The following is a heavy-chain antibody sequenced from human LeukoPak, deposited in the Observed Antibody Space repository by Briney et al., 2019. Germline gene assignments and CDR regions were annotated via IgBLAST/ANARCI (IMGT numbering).Heavy chain of an antibody. V-gene: IGHV3-30*19. CDR3: ARGRGYTGYDPADS. J-gene: IGHJ4*02. D-gene: IGHD5-12*01. CDR1: GFTFTSYG. Sequence: GGSLRLSCAASGFTFTSYGMHWVRQAPGKGLEWVAGISYNGDNKHYANSVKGRFTVSRDNSKYTLYLDMDSLKVDDTALYYCARGRGYTGYDPADSWGQGTQVAVSS. CDR2: ISYNGDNK.